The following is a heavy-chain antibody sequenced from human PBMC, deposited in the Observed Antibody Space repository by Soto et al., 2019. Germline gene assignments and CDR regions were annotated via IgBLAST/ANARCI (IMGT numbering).Heavy chain of an antibody. V-gene: IGHV3-11*01. J-gene: IGHJ6*02. D-gene: IGHD6-13*01. Sequence: GGSLRLSCAASGFTFSDYYMSWIRQAPGKGLEWVSYISSSGSTTYYADSVKGRFTISRDNAKNSLYLQMNSLRAEDTGVYFCAKLLVPSYYYGMDVWGQGTTVTVSS. CDR3: AKLLVPSYYYGMDV. CDR1: GFTFSDYY. CDR2: ISSSGSTT.